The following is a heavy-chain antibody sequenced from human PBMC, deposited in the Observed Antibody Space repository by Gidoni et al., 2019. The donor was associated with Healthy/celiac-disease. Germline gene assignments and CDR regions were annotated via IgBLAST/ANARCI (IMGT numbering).Heavy chain of an antibody. Sequence: QVQLQQWGAGLLKPSETLSLTCAVYGGSFSGYYWSWIRQPPGKGLEWIGEINHSGSTNYNPSLKSRVTISVDTSKNQFSLKLSSVTAADTAVYYCARGPVSAGVDYWGQGTLVTVSS. CDR1: GGSFSGYY. V-gene: IGHV4-34*01. J-gene: IGHJ4*02. CDR2: INHSGST. CDR3: ARGPVSAGVDY.